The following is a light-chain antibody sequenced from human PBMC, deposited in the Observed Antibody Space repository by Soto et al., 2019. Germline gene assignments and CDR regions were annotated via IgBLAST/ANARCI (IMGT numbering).Light chain of an antibody. V-gene: IGLV1-40*01. J-gene: IGLJ1*01. CDR2: GDN. CDR3: QSYDSSLTTFV. Sequence: QSVLAQPASVSGGPGQWVAISCTWRSSNIGAEYAVHWYQQLPGTAPKRLIYGDNNRPSGVPDRFSGSKSGTSASLAITALQPEDEADYYCQSYDSSLTTFVFGTGTRSPS. CDR1: SSNIGAEYA.